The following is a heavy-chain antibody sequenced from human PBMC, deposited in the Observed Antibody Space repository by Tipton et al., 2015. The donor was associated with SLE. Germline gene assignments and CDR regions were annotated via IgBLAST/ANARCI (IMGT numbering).Heavy chain of an antibody. Sequence: TLSLTCTVSGGSISSYQWSWIRQSPGKGLEWIGYIYNRGSTKYNPSLKSRVTISADTSKNQFSLTMSSVTAADTAVYYCAKGELERRGTWFDPWGQGTLVTVSS. D-gene: IGHD1-1*01. CDR1: GGSISSYQ. J-gene: IGHJ5*02. CDR3: AKGELERRGTWFDP. CDR2: IYNRGST. V-gene: IGHV4-59*01.